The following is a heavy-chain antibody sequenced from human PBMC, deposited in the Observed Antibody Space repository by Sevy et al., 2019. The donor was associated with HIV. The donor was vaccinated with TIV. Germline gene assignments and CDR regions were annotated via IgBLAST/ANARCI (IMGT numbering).Heavy chain of an antibody. CDR2: ISSSSYI. Sequence: GGSLRLSCAASGFTFSSYSMNWVRQAPGKGLEWVSSISSSSYIYYADSVKGRFTISRDNAKNSLYLQMNSLRAEDTAVYYCARDGSTSTYCSSTSCYVPAYYYYGMDVWGQGTTVTVSS. D-gene: IGHD2-2*01. CDR1: GFTFSSYS. J-gene: IGHJ6*02. V-gene: IGHV3-21*01. CDR3: ARDGSTSTYCSSTSCYVPAYYYYGMDV.